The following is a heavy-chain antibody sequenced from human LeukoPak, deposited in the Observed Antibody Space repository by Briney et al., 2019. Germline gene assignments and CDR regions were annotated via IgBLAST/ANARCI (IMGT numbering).Heavy chain of an antibody. CDR1: GGSISSSPYY. V-gene: IGHV4-39*07. J-gene: IGHJ6*03. D-gene: IGHD6-13*01. Sequence: SETLSLTCTVSGGSISSSPYYWGWIRQPPGKGLEWIGSIYYSGTTHYNPSLESRVTISVDTSKNQFSLKLSSVTAADTAVYYCARGEGSSWYVASWQDYYYYMDVWGKGTTVTVSS. CDR2: IYYSGTT. CDR3: ARGEGSSWYVASWQDYYYYMDV.